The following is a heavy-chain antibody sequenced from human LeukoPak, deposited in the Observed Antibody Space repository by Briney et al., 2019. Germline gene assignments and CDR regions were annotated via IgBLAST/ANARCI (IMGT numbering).Heavy chain of an antibody. Sequence: PSETLSLTCAVYGGSCSGYYWSWIRQPPGKGLEWIGEINHSGSTNYNPSLKSRVTISVDTSKNQFSLKLSSVTAADTAVYYCARGLPGLYYYYYYMDVWGKGTTVTVSS. CDR2: INHSGST. J-gene: IGHJ6*03. CDR3: ARGLPGLYYYYYYMDV. D-gene: IGHD3/OR15-3a*01. CDR1: GGSCSGYY. V-gene: IGHV4-34*01.